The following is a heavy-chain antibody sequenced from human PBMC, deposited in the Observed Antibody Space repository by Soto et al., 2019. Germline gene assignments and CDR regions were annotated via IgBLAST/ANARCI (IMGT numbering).Heavy chain of an antibody. Sequence: GESLKISCKGSGYIFTSYRISWVRQLRGKGLGWMWRIDPSDSSTNYSTSLQGHATTSAYKSSSTAYLQWSSLKASDTANYYCARRKGYSSGWFSAGGFDPWGQGTPVTVSS. CDR1: GYIFTSYR. CDR3: ARRKGYSSGWFSAGGFDP. J-gene: IGHJ5*02. D-gene: IGHD6-19*01. V-gene: IGHV5-10-1*01. CDR2: IDPSDSST.